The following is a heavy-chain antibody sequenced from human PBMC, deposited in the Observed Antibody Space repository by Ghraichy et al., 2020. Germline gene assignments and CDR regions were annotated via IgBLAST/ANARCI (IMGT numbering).Heavy chain of an antibody. CDR2: ISLSWST. J-gene: IGHJ6*02. V-gene: IGHV4-31*02. CDR3: AGRSASKSPRDYYYGMVV. Sequence: SETLSLTWTVSGHSINSGGYYCTWSRRHPGNCLEWIGYISLSWSTYYNPSLKSRLTISLDTYEHQFSLRLYSVTAADTAVYFCAGRSASKSPRDYYYGMVVWGRGCTVTVSS. CDR1: GHSINSGGYY. D-gene: IGHD6-6*01.